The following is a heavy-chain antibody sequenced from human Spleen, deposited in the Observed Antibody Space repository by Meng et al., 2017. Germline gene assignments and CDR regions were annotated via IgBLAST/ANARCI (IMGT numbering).Heavy chain of an antibody. D-gene: IGHD6-13*01. V-gene: IGHV4-34*01. CDR1: GGSFSGYY. CDR2: INHSGST. CDR3: ARGLRPGAAADI. Sequence: QVQVQQLGAGLLKPSETLSLTCAVYGGSFSGYYWSWIRQPPGKGLEWIGEINHSGSTNYNPSLKSRVTISVDTSKNQFSLKLSSVTAADTAVYYCARGLRPGAAADIWGQGTLVTVSS. J-gene: IGHJ4*02.